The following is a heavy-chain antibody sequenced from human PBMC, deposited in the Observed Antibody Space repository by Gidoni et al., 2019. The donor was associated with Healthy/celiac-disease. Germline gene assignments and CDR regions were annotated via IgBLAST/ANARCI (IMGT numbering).Heavy chain of an antibody. V-gene: IGHV1-8*01. CDR1: GYTFTSYD. Sequence: QVQLVQSGPEVKKPVASVTVSCKAPGYTFTSYDINWVRQATGQVLEWMGWMNPNSGNTGYAQKFQGRVTMTRNTSISTAYMELSSLRSEDTAVYYCARGSSVIMGDFDYWGQGTLVTVSS. D-gene: IGHD3-3*01. J-gene: IGHJ4*02. CDR3: ARGSSVIMGDFDY. CDR2: MNPNSGNT.